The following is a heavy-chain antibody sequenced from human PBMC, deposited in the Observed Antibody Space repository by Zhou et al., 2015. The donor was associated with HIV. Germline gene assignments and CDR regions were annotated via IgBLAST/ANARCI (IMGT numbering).Heavy chain of an antibody. V-gene: IGHV1-69*04. D-gene: IGHD3-16*01. J-gene: IGHJ3*01. CDR3: ARSNMNYDYALDL. Sequence: LVQSGTEVRKPGSSVNVSCKASGGTFSGSDISWVRQAPGQGLEWMGSITPMFDMETYAEKFRARLTITVDRHTSAAYMELSSLTSEDAAVYYCARSNMNYDYALDLWGQGTKVIVS. CDR1: GGTFSGSD. CDR2: ITPMFDME.